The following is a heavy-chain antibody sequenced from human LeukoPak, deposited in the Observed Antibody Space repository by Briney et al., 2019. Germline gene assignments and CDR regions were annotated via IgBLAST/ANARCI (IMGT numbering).Heavy chain of an antibody. J-gene: IGHJ4*02. Sequence: SETLSLTCTVSGGSISSGDYYWSWIRQSPGKGLEWIGYVYYNAGTKYNPSLEGRITISIDASRNQFSLRLNSVTAADTAIYYCARFYYDDTGVSYFFDSWGQGTLVTVSS. CDR2: VYYNAGT. V-gene: IGHV4-61*08. D-gene: IGHD3-16*01. CDR3: ARFYYDDTGVSYFFDS. CDR1: GGSISSGDYY.